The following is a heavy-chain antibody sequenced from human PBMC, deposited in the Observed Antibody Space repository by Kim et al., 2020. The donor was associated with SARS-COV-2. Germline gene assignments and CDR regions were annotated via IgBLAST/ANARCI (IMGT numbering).Heavy chain of an antibody. V-gene: IGHV3-30-3*01. CDR2: ISYDGSKK. Sequence: GGSLRLSCAASGFTVSSYAMHWVRQAPGKGLEWVAVISYDGSKKYYAASVKGRFTNSRDNSKNTLYLQMNSLRAEDTAVYYWAIGSPPLYSYGYFDYWGRGTLVTVSS. J-gene: IGHJ4*02. CDR3: AIGSPPLYSYGYFDY. D-gene: IGHD5-18*01. CDR1: GFTVSSYA.